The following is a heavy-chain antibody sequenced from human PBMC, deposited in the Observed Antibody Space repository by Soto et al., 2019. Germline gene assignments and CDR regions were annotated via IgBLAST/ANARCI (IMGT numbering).Heavy chain of an antibody. CDR3: AREVRATFDP. V-gene: IGHV3-7*01. Sequence: EVQLVESGGGLVQPGGSLRLSCAASGFTFSTYWMSWVRQAPGKGPEWVASIKQDGSEKYYMDSVKGRFTISKDNAKNSLYLQTNSLRVEDTAVYYCAREVRATFDPWGQGTLVIVSS. CDR2: IKQDGSEK. D-gene: IGHD1-26*01. J-gene: IGHJ5*02. CDR1: GFTFSTYW.